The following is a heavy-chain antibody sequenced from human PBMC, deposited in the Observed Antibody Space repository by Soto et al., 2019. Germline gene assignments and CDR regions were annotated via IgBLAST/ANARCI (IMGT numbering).Heavy chain of an antibody. CDR1: GFTFSGSA. D-gene: IGHD2-15*01. V-gene: IGHV3-73*01. CDR2: IRSKANSYAT. J-gene: IGHJ3*02. Sequence: EVQLVESGGGLVQPGGSQKLSCAASGFTFSGSAMHWVRQASGKGLEWVGRIRSKANSYATAYAASVKGRFTISRDDSKNTAYLQMNSLKTEDTAVYYCTRHSAPYSALVAFDIWGQGTMVTVSS. CDR3: TRHSAPYSALVAFDI.